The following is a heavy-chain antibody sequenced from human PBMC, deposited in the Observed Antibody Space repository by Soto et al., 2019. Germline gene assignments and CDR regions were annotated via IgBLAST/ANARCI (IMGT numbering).Heavy chain of an antibody. CDR1: GFTFSSYS. V-gene: IGHV3-21*06. Sequence: GGSLRLSCAASGFTFSSYSLNWVRQAPGRGLEWVSSITPSSSYMFYADSVKGRFTISRDYANNSLYLQMNSLRVEDTAVYYCAKGSIDEFWSGYSFDYWGQGTLVTVSS. CDR3: AKGSIDEFWSGYSFDY. J-gene: IGHJ4*02. D-gene: IGHD3-3*01. CDR2: ITPSSSYM.